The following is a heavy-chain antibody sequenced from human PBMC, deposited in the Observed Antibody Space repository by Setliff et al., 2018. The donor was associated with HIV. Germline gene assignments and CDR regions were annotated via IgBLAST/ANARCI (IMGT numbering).Heavy chain of an antibody. J-gene: IGHJ5*02. V-gene: IGHV4-31*03. CDR1: GVSVGSGDYY. Sequence: SETLSLTCSVSGVSVGSGDYYWHWIRQHPGKALEWIGYIFHSGDTYYNPSLKSRISMSVDTSKNQFSLELTSLTAADTAVYFCARDRHSSGLGSYGPWGPGILVTVSS. CDR3: ARDRHSSGLGSYGP. D-gene: IGHD3-10*01. CDR2: IFHSGDT.